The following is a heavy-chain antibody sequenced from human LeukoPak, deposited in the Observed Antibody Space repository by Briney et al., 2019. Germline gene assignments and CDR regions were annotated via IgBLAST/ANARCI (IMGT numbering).Heavy chain of an antibody. Sequence: ASVKVSCKASGYTFTGYYMHWVRQAPGQGLEWMGWINPNSGGTHYAQKFQGRVTMTRDTSNSTAYMELSRLRSDDTAVYYCARDLGYYGSGSYRPFDYWGQGTLVTVSS. CDR2: INPNSGGT. D-gene: IGHD3-10*01. V-gene: IGHV1-2*02. CDR1: GYTFTGYY. CDR3: ARDLGYYGSGSYRPFDY. J-gene: IGHJ4*02.